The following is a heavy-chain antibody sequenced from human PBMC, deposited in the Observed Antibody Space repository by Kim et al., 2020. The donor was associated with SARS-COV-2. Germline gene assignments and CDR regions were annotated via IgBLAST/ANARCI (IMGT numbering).Heavy chain of an antibody. CDR3: ARHRPVGAYDY. D-gene: IGHD1-26*01. V-gene: IGHV4-59*08. Sequence: TNYNPSLKSRVTISVDTSKNQFSLKLSSVTAADTAVYYCARHRPVGAYDYWGQGTLVTVSS. CDR2: T. J-gene: IGHJ4*02.